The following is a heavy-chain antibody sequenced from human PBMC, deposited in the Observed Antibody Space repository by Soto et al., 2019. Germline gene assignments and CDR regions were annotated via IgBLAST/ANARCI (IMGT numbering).Heavy chain of an antibody. J-gene: IGHJ5*02. CDR1: GGSISSSNYY. D-gene: IGHD6-13*01. CDR3: ARDWASSYSSSWYWFDP. V-gene: IGHV4-39*07. Sequence: PSETLSLTCTVSGGSISSSNYYWGWIRQPPGKGLEWIGCISYSGSTNYNPSLQSRVTISVDTSKNQFSLKLSSVTAADTAVYYCARDWASSYSSSWYWFDPWGQGTLVTVSS. CDR2: ISYSGST.